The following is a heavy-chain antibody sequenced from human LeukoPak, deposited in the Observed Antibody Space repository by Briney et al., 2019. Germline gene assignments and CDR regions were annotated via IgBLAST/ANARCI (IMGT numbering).Heavy chain of an antibody. Sequence: PGASLRLSCAASGFTFSSYAMSWVRQAPGKGLEWVSAISGNGGSTYYADSVKGRFTISRDNSKNTLYLQMNSLRAEDTAVYYCAKDAHYYDSSGYSSGIFDYWGQGTLVTVSS. J-gene: IGHJ4*02. CDR1: GFTFSSYA. CDR2: ISGNGGST. D-gene: IGHD3-22*01. CDR3: AKDAHYYDSSGYSSGIFDY. V-gene: IGHV3-23*01.